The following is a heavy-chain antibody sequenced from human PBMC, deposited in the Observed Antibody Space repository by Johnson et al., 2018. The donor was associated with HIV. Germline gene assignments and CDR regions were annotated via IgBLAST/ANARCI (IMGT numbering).Heavy chain of an antibody. CDR3: ATSYLEWLFDDGHAFDI. CDR1: GFTFSSYA. J-gene: IGHJ3*02. CDR2: ISGSGGST. Sequence: MLLVESGGGVVQPGRSLRLSCAASGFTFSSYAMHWVRQAPGKGLEWVSAISGSGGSTYYAESVKGRFTISRDNSKNTLYLQMNSLRAEDTAVYYCATSYLEWLFDDGHAFDIWGQGTMVTVSS. V-gene: IGHV3-23*04. D-gene: IGHD3-3*01.